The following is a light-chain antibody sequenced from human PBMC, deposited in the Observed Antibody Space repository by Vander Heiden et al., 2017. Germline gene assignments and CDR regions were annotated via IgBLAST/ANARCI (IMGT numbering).Light chain of an antibody. V-gene: IGLV1-47*01. CDR2: RNN. J-gene: IGLJ2*01. Sequence: QSVLTQPPSASGTPGQRVTISCSGSSSNIGSNYVYWYQQLPGTAPNLLIYRNNQRPSGVPDRFSGSKSGTSASLAISGLRYEDEADYYCAAWDDSLSVVFGGGTKLTVL. CDR1: SSNIGSNY. CDR3: AAWDDSLSVV.